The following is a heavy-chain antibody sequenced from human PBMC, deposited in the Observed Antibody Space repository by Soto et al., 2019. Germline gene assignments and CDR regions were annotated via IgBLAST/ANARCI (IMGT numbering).Heavy chain of an antibody. CDR3: ARKFSGLYSGFGP. CDR1: GDSISDYY. J-gene: IGHJ5*02. CDR2: IFYSGGT. Sequence: PSETLSLTCTVSGDSISDYYWNWIRQPPGKGLEWIGSIFYSGGTNSNPSLKSRVTISIYTSKNQFSLKLSSVTAADTAVYYCARKFSGLYSGFGPWGQGILVTVSS. D-gene: IGHD6-19*01. V-gene: IGHV4-59*01.